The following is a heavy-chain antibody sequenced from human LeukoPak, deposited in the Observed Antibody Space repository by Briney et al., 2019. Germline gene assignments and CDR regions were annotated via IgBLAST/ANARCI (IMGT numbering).Heavy chain of an antibody. Sequence: ASVEVSCKAPAYTFIDYYVHWVRQAPGQGLEWMGWFHPSSGSAGYAQKFQGRVTMTRDTSISTAYMQLTRLTFDDTAVYYCAIKKIHGNPFDYWGQGTPVTVSS. V-gene: IGHV1-2*02. CDR3: AIKKIHGNPFDY. CDR2: FHPSSGSA. CDR1: AYTFIDYY. J-gene: IGHJ4*02.